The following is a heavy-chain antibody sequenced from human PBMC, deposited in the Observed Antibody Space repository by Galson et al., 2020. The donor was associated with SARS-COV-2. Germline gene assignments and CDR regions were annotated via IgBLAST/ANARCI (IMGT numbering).Heavy chain of an antibody. CDR1: GFTFSGSA. Sequence: RGHLRLSCAASGFTFSGSAMHWVRQASGKGLEWVGRIRSKANSYATAYAASVKGRFTISRDDSKNTAYLQMNSLKTEDTAVYYCTSHLGGSSWYDYYYGMEVWGKVTTVTVSS. CDR3: TSHLGGSSWYDYYYGMEV. D-gene: IGHD6-13*01. J-gene: IGHJ6*04. CDR2: IRSKANSYAT. V-gene: IGHV3-73*01.